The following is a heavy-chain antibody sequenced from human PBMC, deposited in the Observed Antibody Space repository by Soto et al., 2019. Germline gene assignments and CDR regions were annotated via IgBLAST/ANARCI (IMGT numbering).Heavy chain of an antibody. CDR3: AKGYDRSGYSRMDV. V-gene: IGHV3-23*01. CDR2: ISGSGGST. CDR1: GFTFSSYA. J-gene: IGHJ6*02. D-gene: IGHD5-18*01. Sequence: EAQLLESGGGLKQPGGSLRLSCAASGFTFSSYAMSWDRQAPGKGLEWVSGISGSGGSTYYADSVKGRFTISRDNSKNTLYLQMKSLRAEDTAVYYCAKGYDRSGYSRMDVWGQGTTVTVSS.